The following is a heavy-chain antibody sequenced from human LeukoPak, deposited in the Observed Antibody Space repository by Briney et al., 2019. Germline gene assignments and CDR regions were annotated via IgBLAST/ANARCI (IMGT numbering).Heavy chain of an antibody. CDR1: GFIFSSYW. CDR3: ARDGYSSGWQDY. Sequence: RRCLRLSCAPSGFIFSSYWMSWVRQAPGKGRGWVANIKQDGSEKYYVDSVKGRFTISRDNAKNSLYLQMNSLRAEDTAVYYCARDGYSSGWQDYWGQGTLVTVSS. J-gene: IGHJ4*02. V-gene: IGHV3-7*01. CDR2: IKQDGSEK. D-gene: IGHD6-19*01.